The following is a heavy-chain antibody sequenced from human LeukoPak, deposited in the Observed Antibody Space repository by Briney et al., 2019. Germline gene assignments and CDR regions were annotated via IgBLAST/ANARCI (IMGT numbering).Heavy chain of an antibody. Sequence: SETLSLTCAVYGGSFSGYYWSWIRRPAGKGLEWIGRIYTSGSTNYNPSLKSRVTISVDTSKNQFSLKLSSVTAADTAVYYCARDAGRDGSVTPKWGQGTLVTVSS. D-gene: IGHD5-24*01. CDR3: ARDAGRDGSVTPK. V-gene: IGHV4-4*07. CDR1: GGSFSGYY. J-gene: IGHJ4*02. CDR2: IYTSGST.